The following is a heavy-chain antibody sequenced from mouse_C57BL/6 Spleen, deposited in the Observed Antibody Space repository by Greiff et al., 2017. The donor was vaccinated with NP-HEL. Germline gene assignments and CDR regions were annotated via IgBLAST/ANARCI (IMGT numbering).Heavy chain of an antibody. D-gene: IGHD2-4*01. CDR1: GYTFTSSW. CDR2: IDPSDSYT. CDR3: ARGLRGDYFDY. J-gene: IGHJ2*01. Sequence: VQLQQPGAELVKPGASVKLSCKASGYTFTSSWMQWVKQRPGQGLEWIGEIDPSDSYTNYNQKFKGKATLTVDTSSSTAYMQLSSLTAEDSAVYYCARGLRGDYFDYWGQGTTLTVSS. V-gene: IGHV1-50*01.